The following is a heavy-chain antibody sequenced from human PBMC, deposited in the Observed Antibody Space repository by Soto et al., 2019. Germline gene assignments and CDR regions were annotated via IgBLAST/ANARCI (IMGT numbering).Heavy chain of an antibody. D-gene: IGHD4-17*01. CDR3: ARGHHNPLDYGDLRYYYYYYMDV. V-gene: IGHV3-66*01. Sequence: GGSLRLSCAASGFTVSSNYMSWVRQAPGKGLEWVSVIYSGGSTYYADSVKGRFTISRDNSKNTLYLQMNSLRAEDTAVYYCARGHHNPLDYGDLRYYYYYYMDVWGKGTTVTVSS. CDR1: GFTVSSNY. CDR2: IYSGGST. J-gene: IGHJ6*03.